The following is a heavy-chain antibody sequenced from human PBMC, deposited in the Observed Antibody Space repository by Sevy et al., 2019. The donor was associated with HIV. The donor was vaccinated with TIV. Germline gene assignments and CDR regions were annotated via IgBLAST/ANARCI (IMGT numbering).Heavy chain of an antibody. CDR1: GFTFGDYA. D-gene: IGHD2-21*01. V-gene: IGHV3-49*04. J-gene: IGHJ4*02. CDR2: LKSKADGGTV. CDR3: TRWQGLQSIFDY. Sequence: GGCLRLSCTTSGFTFGDYAMNWVRQAPGKGLEWVAFLKSKADGGTVDHPASVKGRFTISRDDSKSIAYLQMNDLTTEDTGVYYCTRWQGLQSIFDYWGQGALVTVSS.